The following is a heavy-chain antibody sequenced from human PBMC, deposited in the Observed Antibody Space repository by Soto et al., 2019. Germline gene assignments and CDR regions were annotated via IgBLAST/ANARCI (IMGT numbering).Heavy chain of an antibody. CDR1: GFMFSAYW. Sequence: ESGGGLVKPGGSLRLSCAASGFMFSAYWMSWVRQAPGKGLEGVANIHGDGGKIYYVDSVKGRFTISRDNAKRSLYLQMNSLRAEDTAVYYCARDFYGGYTYGPGDYWGQGALVAVSS. CDR3: ARDFYGGYTYGPGDY. CDR2: IHGDGGKI. D-gene: IGHD5-18*01. V-gene: IGHV3-7*01. J-gene: IGHJ4*02.